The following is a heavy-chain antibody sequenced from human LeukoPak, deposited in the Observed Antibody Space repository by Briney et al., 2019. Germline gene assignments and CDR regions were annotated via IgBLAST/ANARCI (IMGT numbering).Heavy chain of an antibody. V-gene: IGHV4-59*01. CDR1: GGSISSYS. Sequence: PSETLSLTCIVSGGSISSYSWNWIRQSPGKGLEWVGYISHSGTTSYNSSLKSRVTISVDTSKNQFSLKLSSVTAADTAVYYCARAPSGPIGEGYFDYWGQGTLVTVSS. J-gene: IGHJ4*02. CDR2: ISHSGTT. D-gene: IGHD3-10*01. CDR3: ARAPSGPIGEGYFDY.